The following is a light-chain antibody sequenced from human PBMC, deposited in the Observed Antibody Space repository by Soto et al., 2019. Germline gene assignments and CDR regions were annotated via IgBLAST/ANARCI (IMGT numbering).Light chain of an antibody. CDR3: QQYDNWPRT. J-gene: IGKJ1*01. CDR1: QSVSSY. Sequence: IVLTQFPATLSLSPGDGATLSCRASQSVSSYLSSYQQKPGQAPRLLIYGASTRATGIPARFSGSGSGTEFTLTISSLQSEDFAVYYCQQYDNWPRTFGQGTKV. CDR2: GAS. V-gene: IGKV3-15*01.